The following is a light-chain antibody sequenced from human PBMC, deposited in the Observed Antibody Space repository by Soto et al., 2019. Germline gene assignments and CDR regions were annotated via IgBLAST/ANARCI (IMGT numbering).Light chain of an antibody. V-gene: IGKV1-5*03. Sequence: DIQMTQSPSTVSASVGARVTITCRASHTVISWLAWYQQKPGQAPQLLVYKATSLESGVPSSVSGSGSGTEFTLSINSLLPGQVATYSGRQKHWFPYPVGQGTKQEI. CDR1: HTVISW. CDR2: KAT. CDR3: RQKHWFPYP. J-gene: IGKJ2*01.